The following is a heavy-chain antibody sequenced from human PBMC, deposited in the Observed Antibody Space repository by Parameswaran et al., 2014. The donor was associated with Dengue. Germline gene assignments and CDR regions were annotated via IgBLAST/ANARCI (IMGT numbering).Heavy chain of an antibody. Sequence: WVRQAPGQGLEWMGWINPNSGGTNYAQKFQGRVTMTRDTSISTAYMELSRLRSDDTAVYYCARSAYYYDSSTYYYLYYFDYWGQGTLVTVSS. D-gene: IGHD3-22*01. CDR2: INPNSGGT. V-gene: IGHV1-2*02. J-gene: IGHJ4*02. CDR3: ARSAYYYDSSTYYYLYYFDY.